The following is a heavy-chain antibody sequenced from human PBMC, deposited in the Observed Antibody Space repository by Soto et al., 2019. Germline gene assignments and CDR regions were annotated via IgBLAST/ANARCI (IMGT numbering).Heavy chain of an antibody. J-gene: IGHJ4*02. CDR3: ARAPYYGDYDY. V-gene: IGHV4-30-2*01. CDR2: IYHSGST. D-gene: IGHD4-17*01. Sequence: PSETLSLTCAVSGGSISSGGYSWSWIRQPPGKGLVWIGYIYHSGSTYYNPSLKSRVTISVDRSKNQFSLKLSSVTAADTAVYYCARAPYYGDYDYWGQGTLVTVSS. CDR1: GGSISSGGYS.